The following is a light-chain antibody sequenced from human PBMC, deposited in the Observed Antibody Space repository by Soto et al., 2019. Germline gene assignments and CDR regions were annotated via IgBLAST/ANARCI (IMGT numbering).Light chain of an antibody. CDR2: KVS. CDR3: MQGSHWPRT. V-gene: IGKV2-30*01. Sequence: EVVMTQSPLSLPVTLGQPASISCRSSQSLVNSDGNTYLNWFQQRLGQSPRRLIYKVSNRDSGGPDRFSGSGSGTDFTLKISRVEAEDVAVYYCMQGSHWPRTFGQGTKVEIK. J-gene: IGKJ1*01. CDR1: QSLVNSDGNTY.